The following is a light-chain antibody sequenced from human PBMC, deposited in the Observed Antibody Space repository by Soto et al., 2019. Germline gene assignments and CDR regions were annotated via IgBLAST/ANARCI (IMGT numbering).Light chain of an antibody. J-gene: IGLJ1*01. Sequence: QSVLTQPPSASGTPGQRVTISCSGSTSNIGSNAVYWYQQVPGTAPKLLIQSSSQRPSGVSDRFSGSKSGTSASLAISGLRSEDEADYYCAAWDDILSCLSVLGTGTRATGL. CDR3: AAWDDILSCLSV. V-gene: IGLV1-47*02. CDR2: SSS. CDR1: TSNIGSNA.